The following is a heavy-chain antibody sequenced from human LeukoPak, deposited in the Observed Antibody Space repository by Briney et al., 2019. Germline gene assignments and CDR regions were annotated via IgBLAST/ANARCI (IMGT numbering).Heavy chain of an antibody. CDR1: GFTFSNYW. CDR3: AMTYYDILTGYYIGPASFDY. D-gene: IGHD3-9*01. CDR2: IKQDASSL. Sequence: GGSLRLSCAASGFTFSNYWMSWVRQAPDKGLEWVANIKQDASSLNYAGSVKGRFTISRDNAKKSLYLQMNSLRSEDTAVYYCAMTYYDILTGYYIGPASFDYWGQGTLVTVSS. J-gene: IGHJ4*02. V-gene: IGHV3-7*05.